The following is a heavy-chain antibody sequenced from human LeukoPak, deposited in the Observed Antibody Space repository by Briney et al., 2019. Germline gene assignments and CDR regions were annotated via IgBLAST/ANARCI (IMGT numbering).Heavy chain of an antibody. CDR3: ARNGGYSYGYDPYYFDY. V-gene: IGHV3-30*04. Sequence: PGGSLRLSCAASRFTFSSYATHWVRQAPGKGLEWVAVISYDGSNKYYAESVKGRFTISRDNSKNTLYLQMNSLRAEDTAVYYCARNGGYSYGYDPYYFDYWGQGTLVTVSS. D-gene: IGHD5-18*01. CDR2: ISYDGSNK. CDR1: RFTFSSYA. J-gene: IGHJ4*02.